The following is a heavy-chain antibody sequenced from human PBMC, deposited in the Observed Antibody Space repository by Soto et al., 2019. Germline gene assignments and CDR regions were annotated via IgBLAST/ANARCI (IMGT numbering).Heavy chain of an antibody. CDR3: ARDLWGYCGTDCYPLDV. J-gene: IGHJ6*02. CDR1: GGSISRYY. D-gene: IGHD2-21*02. CDR2: MYNTGST. Sequence: QEQLQESGPGLVKPSETISLTCTDYGGSISRYYWSWIRQPPGKVLECIGYMYNTGSTVYNPSFKSRVTISVDTSKNQFSLKLNSVTAADTAEYYCARDLWGYCGTDCYPLDVWGQGTTVTVSS. V-gene: IGHV4-59*01.